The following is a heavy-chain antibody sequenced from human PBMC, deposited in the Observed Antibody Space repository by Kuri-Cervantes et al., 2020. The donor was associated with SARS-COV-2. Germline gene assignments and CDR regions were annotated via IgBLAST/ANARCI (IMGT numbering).Heavy chain of an antibody. D-gene: IGHD3-10*01. J-gene: IGHJ6*02. V-gene: IGHV1-2*04. CDR1: GCTFTDYY. Sequence: ASVKVSCKASGCTFTDYYIHWVRQAPGQGLEWMGWINPNSGGTNSAQKFQGWVIMTRDTSIGTAYMDLRSLRSDDTAVYYCARSGSAPYYYYGMDVWGQGTTVTVSS. CDR3: ARSGSAPYYYYGMDV. CDR2: INPNSGGT.